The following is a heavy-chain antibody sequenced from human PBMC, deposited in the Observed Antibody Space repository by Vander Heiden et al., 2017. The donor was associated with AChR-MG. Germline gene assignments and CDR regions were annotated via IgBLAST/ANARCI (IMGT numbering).Heavy chain of an antibody. CDR3: ASDCGGDCYPDAFDI. V-gene: IGHV3-11*01. Sequence: QVQLVESGGGLVKPGGSLRLSCAASGFTFSDYYMSWIRQGPGEGLGWVSYISSSGSTIYYADSGKGRFTISRDKAKNSLYLQMNRLRAEDTAVYYCASDCGGDCYPDAFDIWGQGTMVTVSS. CDR2: ISSSGSTI. CDR1: GFTFSDYY. J-gene: IGHJ3*02. D-gene: IGHD2-21*02.